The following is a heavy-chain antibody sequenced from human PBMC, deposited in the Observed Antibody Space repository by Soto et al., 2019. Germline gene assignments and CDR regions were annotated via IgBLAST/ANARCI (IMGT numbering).Heavy chain of an antibody. D-gene: IGHD3-3*01. CDR3: VTDTRGS. CDR1: GFTFYTAW. J-gene: IGHJ5*02. CDR2: IKSKNDGETT. V-gene: IGHV3-15*07. Sequence: EVQLVESGGDLVKPGGSLRLSCAASGFTFYTAWLNWVRQAPGKGLEWVGHIKSKNDGETTDYAAPVKGRFTISRDASVDSLYLQLNSLTTDDTAVYYCVTDTRGSWGQGTLVTVSS.